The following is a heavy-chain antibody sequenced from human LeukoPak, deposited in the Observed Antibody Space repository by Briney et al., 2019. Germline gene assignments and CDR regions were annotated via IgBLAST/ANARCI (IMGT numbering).Heavy chain of an antibody. J-gene: IGHJ4*02. CDR3: ARQGYYDFWGTDYYFDY. V-gene: IGHV4-39*01. CDR2: IYYSGST. D-gene: IGHD3-3*01. CDR1: GGSISSSSYY. Sequence: PSETLSLTCTVSGGSISSSSYYWGWIRQPPGKGLEWIGSIYYSGSTYYNPSLKSRVTISVDTSKSQFSLKLSSVTAADTAVYYCARQGYYDFWGTDYYFDYWGQGTLVTVSS.